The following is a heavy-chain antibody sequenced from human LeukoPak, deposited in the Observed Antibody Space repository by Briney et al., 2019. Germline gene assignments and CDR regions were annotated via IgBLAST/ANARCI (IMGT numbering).Heavy chain of an antibody. Sequence: SVKVSCKASGYTFTGYYMHWVRQAPGQGLEWMGWINPNSGGTNYAQKFQGRVTMTRDTSISTAYMELSRLRSDDTAVYYCARDFDSGYEGYVDFWGQGTLVTVSS. D-gene: IGHD5-12*01. CDR3: ARDFDSGYEGYVDF. CDR2: INPNSGGT. V-gene: IGHV1-2*02. J-gene: IGHJ4*02. CDR1: GYTFTGYY.